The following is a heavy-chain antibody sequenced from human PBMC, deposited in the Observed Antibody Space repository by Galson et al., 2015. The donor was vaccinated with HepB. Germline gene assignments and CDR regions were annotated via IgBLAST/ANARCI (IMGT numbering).Heavy chain of an antibody. CDR3: ARGEGGYSSGWEDY. CDR1: GFTFSNHT. Sequence: SLRLSCAASGFTFSNHTMHWVRQAPGKGLDWVASISYDGSNKFYAASVKGQFTISRDNSNNTLYLQMNSLRADDTAVYYCARGEGGYSSGWEDYWGQGILVIVSS. D-gene: IGHD6-19*01. V-gene: IGHV3-30-3*01. CDR2: ISYDGSNK. J-gene: IGHJ4*02.